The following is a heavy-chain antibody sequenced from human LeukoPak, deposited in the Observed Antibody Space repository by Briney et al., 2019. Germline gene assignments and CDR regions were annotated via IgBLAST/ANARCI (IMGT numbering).Heavy chain of an antibody. CDR2: IYSGGST. V-gene: IGHV3-53*01. J-gene: IGHJ5*02. CDR1: GFSVSSNY. D-gene: IGHD2-8*01. Sequence: GGSLRLSCAASGFSVSSNYMNWVRQAPGKGLEWGSVIYSGGSTDYADSVKGRFTISRDNSKNTLYLQMNSLRAEDTAVYYCARGQGSRYCTNGVCYWFDPWGQGTLVTVSS. CDR3: ARGQGSRYCTNGVCYWFDP.